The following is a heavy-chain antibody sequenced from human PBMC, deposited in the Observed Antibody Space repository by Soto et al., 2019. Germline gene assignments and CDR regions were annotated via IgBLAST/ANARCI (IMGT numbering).Heavy chain of an antibody. CDR2: IYPGDSDT. V-gene: IGHV5-51*01. CDR1: GYSFTSYW. Sequence: PGESLKISCKGSGYSFTSYWIGWVRQMPVKGLEWMGIIYPGDSDTRYSPSFQGQVTISADKSISTAYLQWSSLKASDTAMYYCARHWYCSGGSCYHKYDYYGMDVWAQGTTVTVSS. CDR3: ARHWYCSGGSCYHKYDYYGMDV. J-gene: IGHJ6*01. D-gene: IGHD2-15*01.